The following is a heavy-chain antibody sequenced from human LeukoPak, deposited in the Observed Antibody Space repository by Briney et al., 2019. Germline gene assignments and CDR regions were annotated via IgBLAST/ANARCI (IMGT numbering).Heavy chain of an antibody. CDR1: GGSFCGYY. CDR2: INNSGST. J-gene: IGHJ5*02. CDR3: ARGRRHIVVVVAATHNWFDP. Sequence: SETLSLTCAVYGGSFCGYYWSWLRQPPGKGLEWIGEINNSGSTNYNTSLKSRVTISVDTSKNQFSLKLSSVTAADTAVYYCARGRRHIVVVVAATHNWFDPWGQGTLVTVSS. D-gene: IGHD2-15*01. V-gene: IGHV4-34*01.